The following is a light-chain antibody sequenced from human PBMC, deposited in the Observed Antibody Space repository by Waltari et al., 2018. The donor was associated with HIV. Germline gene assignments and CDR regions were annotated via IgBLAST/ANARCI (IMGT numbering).Light chain of an antibody. CDR1: SPHIGADYH. CDR2: GNS. Sequence: QSVLAQPPSVSGAPGQRVTISCTGSSPHIGADYHVYWYQHLPGTAPKLLIYGNSNRPSGGPNRFSGSKSDTSASLAITGLQAEDEADYYCQSYDRSLSAWVFGGGTRLNVL. V-gene: IGLV1-40*01. CDR3: QSYDRSLSAWV. J-gene: IGLJ3*02.